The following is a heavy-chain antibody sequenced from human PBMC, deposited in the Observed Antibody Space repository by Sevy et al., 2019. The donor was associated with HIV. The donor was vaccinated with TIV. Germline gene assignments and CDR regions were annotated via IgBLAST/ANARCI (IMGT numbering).Heavy chain of an antibody. CDR1: GGSFSGYY. J-gene: IGHJ4*02. Sequence: SETLSLTCAVYGGSFSGYYWSWIRQPPGKGLEWIGEINHSGSTNYNPSLKSLVTISVDTSKNQFSLKLSSVTAADTAVYYCARAGQTMIRPYYFDYWGQGTLVTVSS. D-gene: IGHD3-22*01. CDR3: ARAGQTMIRPYYFDY. CDR2: INHSGST. V-gene: IGHV4-34*01.